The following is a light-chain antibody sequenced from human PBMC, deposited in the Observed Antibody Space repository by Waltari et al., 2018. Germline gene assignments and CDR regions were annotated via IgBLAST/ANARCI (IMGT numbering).Light chain of an antibody. V-gene: IGKV3-20*01. J-gene: IGKJ1*01. CDR1: QSVSRA. CDR3: QHYLRLPAT. Sequence: EIVLTQSPGTLSLSLGERATLSCRASQSVSRALAWYQKKPGQAPRLLIYGASNRATGIPDRFSGSVSGTDFSRTISSREPEDFAVYYCQHYLRLPATFGQGTKVEIK. CDR2: GAS.